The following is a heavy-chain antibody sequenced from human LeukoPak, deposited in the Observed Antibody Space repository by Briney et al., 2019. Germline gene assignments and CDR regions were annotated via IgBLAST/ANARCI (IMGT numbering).Heavy chain of an antibody. D-gene: IGHD2-2*01. Sequence: SETLSLTCAVAGGSINGGGYYWNWVRQHPGKGLEWIGCIHPTGNLYYNPSLTGRSTISVDTSQSHFSLNLTSVTAADTAVYYCARGADAHKVAYWSPGTLVTVSS. CDR3: ARGADAHKVAY. J-gene: IGHJ4*02. CDR1: GGSINGGGYY. V-gene: IGHV4-31*11. CDR2: IHPTGNL.